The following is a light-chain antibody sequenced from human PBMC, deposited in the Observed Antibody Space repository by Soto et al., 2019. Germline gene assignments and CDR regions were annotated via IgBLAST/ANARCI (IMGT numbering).Light chain of an antibody. J-gene: IGLJ1*01. V-gene: IGLV2-8*01. CDR2: EVS. CDR1: SSDVGGYNY. CDR3: SSYAGSDSYV. Sequence: QSVLTQPPSASGSPGQSVAISCPRTSSDVGGYNYVSWYQQHPGKAPQVMIYEVSKRPSGVPDRFSGSKSGNTASLTVSGLQAEDEADYYCSSYAGSDSYVFGTGTKVTVL.